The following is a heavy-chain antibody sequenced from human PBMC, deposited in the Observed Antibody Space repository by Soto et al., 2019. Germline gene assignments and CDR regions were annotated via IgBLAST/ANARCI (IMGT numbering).Heavy chain of an antibody. Sequence: SETLSLTCAVYGGSFSGYYWSWIRQPPGKGLEWIGEINHSGSTNYNPSLKSRVTISVDTSKNQFSLKLSSVTAADTVVYYCARGVYGDYILYFFSVMAVWGQGTTVTVSS. CDR3: ARGVYGDYILYFFSVMAV. CDR2: INHSGST. V-gene: IGHV4-34*01. J-gene: IGHJ6*02. CDR1: GGSFSGYY. D-gene: IGHD4-17*01.